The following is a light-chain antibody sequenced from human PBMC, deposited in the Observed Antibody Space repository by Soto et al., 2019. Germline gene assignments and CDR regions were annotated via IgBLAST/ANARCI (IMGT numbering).Light chain of an antibody. CDR2: EVS. Sequence: QSALTQPASVSGSPGQSITISCTGSSSDVGGSDFVSWYQQYPGKVPKLMIYEVSSRPSGVSNRFSGSKSGNTASLTISGLQAEDEADYYCSSYSSTSTPWVFGGGTKVTVL. CDR1: SSDVGGSDF. CDR3: SSYSSTSTPWV. J-gene: IGLJ3*02. V-gene: IGLV2-14*01.